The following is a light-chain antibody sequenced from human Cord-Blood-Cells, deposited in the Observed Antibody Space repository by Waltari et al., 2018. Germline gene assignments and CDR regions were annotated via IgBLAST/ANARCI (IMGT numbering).Light chain of an antibody. Sequence: DIHMTQSPSPLVASVGARVTLTCRSSQGISRSLSWYQQKPGKAPKLLLYAASRLESGVPSRFSGSGSETDYTHTSSSQPPEDFATYYCQQYYSTPYTFGQGTKLTIK. J-gene: IGKJ2*01. CDR2: AAS. V-gene: IGKV1-NL1*01. CDR3: QQYYSTPYT. CDR1: QGISRS.